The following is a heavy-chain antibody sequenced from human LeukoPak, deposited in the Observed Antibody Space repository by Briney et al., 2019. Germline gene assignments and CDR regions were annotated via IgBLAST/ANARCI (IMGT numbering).Heavy chain of an antibody. D-gene: IGHD2-15*01. CDR2: IKQDGSEK. J-gene: IGHJ5*02. Sequence: GGSLRLSCAASGFTFSSYWMSWVSQAPGNGLEWVANIKQDGSEKYYVDSVKGRFTISRDNAKNSLYLQMNSLRAEDTAVYYCARSGYCSGGSCYSSNWFDPWGQGTLVTVSS. V-gene: IGHV3-7*01. CDR3: ARSGYCSGGSCYSSNWFDP. CDR1: GFTFSSYW.